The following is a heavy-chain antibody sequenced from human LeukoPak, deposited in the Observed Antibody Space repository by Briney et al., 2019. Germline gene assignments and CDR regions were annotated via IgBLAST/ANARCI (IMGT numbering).Heavy chain of an antibody. Sequence: PGGSLRLSCAASGFTFSSYWMSWFRQAPGKGLEWVAKIRQDGSEKYYVDSVKGRFTFSRDNAKNSLYLQMNSLRAEDTAVYYCARDRGSPEPLNAFDIWGQGTMVTVSS. CDR3: ARDRGSPEPLNAFDI. CDR2: IRQDGSEK. V-gene: IGHV3-7*01. D-gene: IGHD3-10*01. J-gene: IGHJ3*02. CDR1: GFTFSSYW.